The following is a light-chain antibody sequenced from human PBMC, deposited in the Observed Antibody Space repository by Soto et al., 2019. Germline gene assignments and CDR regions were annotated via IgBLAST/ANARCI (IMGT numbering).Light chain of an antibody. CDR1: SSDVGGYNY. CDR2: DVS. Sequence: SVLAQPSSLAWTPGQSVTLSCPGTSSDVGGYNYVSWYQQHPGKAPKLMISDVSNRPSGVSYRFSGSKSGNTASLTISGLQTEDEADYYCSSYTTSSTYVFGTGTKVTVL. V-gene: IGLV2-14*03. J-gene: IGLJ1*01. CDR3: SSYTTSSTYV.